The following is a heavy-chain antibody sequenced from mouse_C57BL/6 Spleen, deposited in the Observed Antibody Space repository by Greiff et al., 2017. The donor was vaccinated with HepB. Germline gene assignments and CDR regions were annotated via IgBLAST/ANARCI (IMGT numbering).Heavy chain of an antibody. D-gene: IGHD2-1*01. J-gene: IGHJ4*01. CDR3: ARPKSYGNYPYAMDY. CDR1: GFTFSDYG. Sequence: EVMLVESGGGLVKPGGSLKLSCAASGFTFSDYGMHWVRQAPEKGLEWVAYISSGSSTIYYADTVKGRFTISRDNAKNTLFLQMTSLRSEDTAMYYCARPKSYGNYPYAMDYWGQGTSVTVSS. CDR2: ISSGSSTI. V-gene: IGHV5-17*01.